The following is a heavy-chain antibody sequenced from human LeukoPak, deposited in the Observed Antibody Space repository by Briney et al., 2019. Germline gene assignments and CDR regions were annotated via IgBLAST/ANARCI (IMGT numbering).Heavy chain of an antibody. D-gene: IGHD3-10*01. CDR3: AKYNDSYYGSAPFDY. V-gene: IGHV3-23*01. CDR2: ISGSGGSP. J-gene: IGHJ4*02. CDR1: GFPFSSYA. Sequence: GGSLRLSCAASGFPFSSYAMSWVRQAPGKGLEWVSAISGSGGSPYYADSVKGRFTISRDNSKNTLYLQMNSLRAEDTAVYYCAKYNDSYYGSAPFDYWGQGTLVTVSS.